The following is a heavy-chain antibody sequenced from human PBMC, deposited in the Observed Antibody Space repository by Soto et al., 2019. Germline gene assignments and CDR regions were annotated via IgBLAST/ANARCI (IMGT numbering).Heavy chain of an antibody. V-gene: IGHV3-49*03. CDR3: TRQRDCSSTSCHDYYYNGMGV. D-gene: IGHD2-2*01. J-gene: IGHJ6*02. CDR2: IRSKAYVGTT. Sequence: GGSLRLSCTASGFTFDDYAMSWFRQAPGKGLEWVGFIRSKAYVGTTQYAASVKGRFTISRDDSKSIAYLQMNSLKTEDTAVYYYTRQRDCSSTSCHDYYYNGMGVCGQGTTVTVSS. CDR1: GFTFDDYA.